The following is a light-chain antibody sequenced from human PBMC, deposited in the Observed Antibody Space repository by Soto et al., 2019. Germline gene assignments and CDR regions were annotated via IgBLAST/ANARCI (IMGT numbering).Light chain of an antibody. Sequence: EIQMTQSPSSLSAFVGDRVTITCRASQNIHGYLNWYQQKPGKVPKLLIYAASTLQRGVPSRFSGRASGTDFILTITSLQPEDFATYFCQQTYSAQWTFGQGTKVDIK. CDR1: QNIHGY. CDR3: QQTYSAQWT. V-gene: IGKV1-39*01. CDR2: AAS. J-gene: IGKJ1*01.